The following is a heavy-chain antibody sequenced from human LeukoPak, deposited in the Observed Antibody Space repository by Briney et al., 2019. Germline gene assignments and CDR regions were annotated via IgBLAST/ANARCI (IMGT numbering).Heavy chain of an antibody. V-gene: IGHV4-38-2*02. J-gene: IGHJ5*02. Sequence: PSETLSLTCTVSGYSISSGYYWGWIRQPPGKGLEWIGSIYHSGSTYYNPSLKSRVTISVDTSKNQFSLKLSSVTAADTAVYYCARRDCSSTSCYSYWFDPWGQGTLVTVSS. CDR2: IYHSGST. D-gene: IGHD2-2*01. CDR1: GYSISSGYY. CDR3: ARRDCSSTSCYSYWFDP.